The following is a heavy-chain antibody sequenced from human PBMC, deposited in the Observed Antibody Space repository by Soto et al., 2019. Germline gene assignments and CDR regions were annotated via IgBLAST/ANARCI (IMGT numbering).Heavy chain of an antibody. J-gene: IGHJ4*02. CDR3: ARGRYCSSTSCYAGTLAY. CDR2: ISAYNGNT. Sequence: GGSVKVSCKASGYTFTSYGISWVRQAPGQGLEWMGWISAYNGNTNYAQKLQGRVTMTTDTSTSTAYMELRSLRSDDTAVYYCARGRYCSSTSCYAGTLAYWGQGTLVTVSS. CDR1: GYTFTSYG. D-gene: IGHD2-2*01. V-gene: IGHV1-18*01.